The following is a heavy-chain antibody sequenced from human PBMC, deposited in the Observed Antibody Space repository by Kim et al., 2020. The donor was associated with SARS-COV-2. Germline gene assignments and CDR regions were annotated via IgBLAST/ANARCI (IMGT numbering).Heavy chain of an antibody. CDR3: ARGGHLTGFADY. CDR1: GFPFSAFY. Sequence: GGSLRLSCAASGFPFSAFYMTWIRQAPGKGLEWVSYITSGGETIYYEDSVKGRFTIFRDNADNSVHLQMSSLRVEDTAIYYCARGGHLTGFADYWGQGT. CDR2: ITSGGETI. J-gene: IGHJ4*02. V-gene: IGHV3-11*01. D-gene: IGHD3-10*01.